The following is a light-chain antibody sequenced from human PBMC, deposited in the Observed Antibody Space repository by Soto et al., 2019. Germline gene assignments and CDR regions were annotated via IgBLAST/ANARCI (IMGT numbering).Light chain of an antibody. CDR3: QQYDNLPIT. V-gene: IGKV1-33*01. CDR1: QDISNY. Sequence: DIQVTQSPPSLSAGVLDRVTITCQASQDISNYLNWYQQKPGKAPKLLIYDASNLETGVPSRFSGSGSGTDFTFTISSLQPEDIATYYCQQYDNLPITFGQGTRLEIK. CDR2: DAS. J-gene: IGKJ5*01.